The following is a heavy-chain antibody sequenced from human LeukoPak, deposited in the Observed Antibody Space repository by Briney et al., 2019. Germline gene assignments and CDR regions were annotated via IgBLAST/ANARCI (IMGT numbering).Heavy chain of an antibody. J-gene: IGHJ3*02. CDR1: GFTFSSYW. Sequence: PGGSLRLSCAASGFTFSSYWMSWVRQAPGKGLEWVSVIYSGGSAYYADSVKGRFTISRDNSKNTLYLQMNSLRAEDTAVYYCAREGYYDSRNGAFDIWGQGTMVTVSS. V-gene: IGHV3-66*01. CDR3: AREGYYDSRNGAFDI. D-gene: IGHD3-22*01. CDR2: IYSGGSA.